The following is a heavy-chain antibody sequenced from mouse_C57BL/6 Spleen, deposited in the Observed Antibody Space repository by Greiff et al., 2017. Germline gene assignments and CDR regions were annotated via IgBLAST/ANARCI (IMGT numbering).Heavy chain of an antibody. CDR1: GYTFTSYG. J-gene: IGHJ1*03. D-gene: IGHD4-1*01. CDR2: IYPRSGNT. CDR3: AKLTGTMDWYFDV. V-gene: IGHV1-81*01. Sequence: QVQLQQSGAELARPGASVKLSCKASGYTFTSYGISWVKQRTGQGLEWIGEIYPRSGNTYYNEKFKGKATLTADKSSSTAYMELRSLTSEDSAVYVCAKLTGTMDWYFDVWGTGTTVTVSS.